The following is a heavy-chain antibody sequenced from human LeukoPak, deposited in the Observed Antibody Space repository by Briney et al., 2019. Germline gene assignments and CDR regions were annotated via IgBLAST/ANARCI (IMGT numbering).Heavy chain of an antibody. CDR1: GFTFSSYS. D-gene: IGHD3-16*01. Sequence: PGGSLRLSCAASGFTFSSYSMNWVRQAPGKGLEWVSYISSSSSTIYYADSVKGRFTISRDNAKNSLYLQMNSLRAEDTAVYYCARGQGGNYYYYYMDVWGKGTTVTVSS. V-gene: IGHV3-48*01. J-gene: IGHJ6*03. CDR2: ISSSSSTI. CDR3: ARGQGGNYYYYYMDV.